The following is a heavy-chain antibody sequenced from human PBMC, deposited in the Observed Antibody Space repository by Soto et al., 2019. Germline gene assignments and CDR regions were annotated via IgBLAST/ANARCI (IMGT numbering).Heavy chain of an antibody. CDR3: VRGPSRIVATPHGGDWFDP. D-gene: IGHD5-12*01. CDR2: MNPNSGNT. V-gene: IGHV1-8*01. CDR1: GYTFTSYD. Sequence: QVQLVQSGAEVTKPGASVKVSCKASGYTFTSYDINWVRQATGQGLEWMGWMNPNSGNTGYAQKFQGRVTMTRNTSISTAYMELSSLRSEDTAVYYCVRGPSRIVATPHGGDWFDPWGQGTLVTVSS. J-gene: IGHJ5*02.